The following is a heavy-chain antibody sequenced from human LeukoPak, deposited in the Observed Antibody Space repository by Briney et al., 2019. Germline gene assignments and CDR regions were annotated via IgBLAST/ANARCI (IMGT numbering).Heavy chain of an antibody. CDR3: ASRLDTAMVTPYYYFYMNV. CDR1: GFTFSSYS. J-gene: IGHJ6*03. Sequence: GESLRLSCAASGFTFSSYSMNWVRQAPGKGLEWVSSIGSSSSYVYYADSVKGRFTISRDNAKNSLYLQMNSLRAEDTAVYYCASRLDTAMVTPYYYFYMNVWAKGTTVTVSS. CDR2: IGSSSSYV. D-gene: IGHD5-18*01. V-gene: IGHV3-21*01.